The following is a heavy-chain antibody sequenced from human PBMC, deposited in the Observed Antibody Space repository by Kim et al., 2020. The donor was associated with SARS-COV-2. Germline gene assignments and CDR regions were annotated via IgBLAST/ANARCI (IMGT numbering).Heavy chain of an antibody. CDR2: SSGSGGIT. D-gene: IGHD5-18*01. CDR1: GFTFSNYA. Sequence: GGSLRLSCAASGFTFSNYAMCWVRQAPGRGLEWVSGSSGSGGITHYADSVKGRFTISRDNSKNTLFLQMNSLRAEDMAVNYCAKETRGYNYGRFDYWGQGTLVTVSS. CDR3: AKETRGYNYGRFDY. J-gene: IGHJ4*02. V-gene: IGHV3-23*01.